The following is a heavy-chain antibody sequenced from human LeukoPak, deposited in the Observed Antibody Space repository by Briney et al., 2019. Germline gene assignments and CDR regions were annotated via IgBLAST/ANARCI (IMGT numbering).Heavy chain of an antibody. V-gene: IGHV4-31*03. CDR1: GGSISSGGYY. J-gene: IGHJ4*02. Sequence: PSETLSLTCTVSGGSISSGGYYWSWIRQHPGKGLEWIGYIYYSGSTYYNPSLKSRVTISVDTSKNQFSLKLSSVTAADTAVYYCARSEITFGGVIVSFDYWGQGTLVTVSS. CDR3: ARSEITFGGVIVSFDY. D-gene: IGHD3-16*02. CDR2: IYYSGST.